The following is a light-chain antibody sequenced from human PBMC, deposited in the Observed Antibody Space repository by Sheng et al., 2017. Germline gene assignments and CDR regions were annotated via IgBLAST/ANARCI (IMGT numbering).Light chain of an antibody. J-gene: IGKJ5*01. Sequence: DIVMTQSPLSLPVTLGQPASISCRSSQSLVYSDGNTYLHWFQQRPGQSPRRLIYKVSNRDSGVPDRFSGSGSGTDFTLKISRVEAEDVGVYYCMQALQIPITFGQGTRLEIK. CDR2: KVS. V-gene: IGKV2-30*01. CDR3: MQALQIPIT. CDR1: QSLVYSDGNTY.